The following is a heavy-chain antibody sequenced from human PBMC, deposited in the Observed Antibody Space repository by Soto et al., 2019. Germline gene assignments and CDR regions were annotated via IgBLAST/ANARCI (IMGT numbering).Heavy chain of an antibody. D-gene: IGHD3-22*01. CDR3: ARESKYDTSGYPPWFAP. J-gene: IGHJ5*02. Sequence: QVQLQESGPGLVKPSQTLSLTCTVSVASISSGGYYWSWIRQHPGEGLEWIGYIYYSGSTSYNPSLKSRVTISVDTSKNQFSLKLTSVTAADTAVYYCARESKYDTSGYPPWFAPWGQRTLVTVSS. V-gene: IGHV4-31*03. CDR1: VASISSGGYY. CDR2: IYYSGST.